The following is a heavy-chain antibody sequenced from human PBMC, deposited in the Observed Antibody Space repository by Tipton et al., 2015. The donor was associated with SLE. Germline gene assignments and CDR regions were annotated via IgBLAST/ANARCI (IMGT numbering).Heavy chain of an antibody. Sequence: TLSLTCTVSGGSISSHYWSWIRQPPGKGLEWIGYIYYSGSTNYNPSLKSRVTISVDTSKNQFSLKLSCVTAADTAVYYCARSYGDYRDYYGMDVWGQGTTVTVSS. CDR3: ARSYGDYRDYYGMDV. CDR1: GGSISSHY. V-gene: IGHV4-59*07. CDR2: IYYSGST. D-gene: IGHD4-17*01. J-gene: IGHJ6*02.